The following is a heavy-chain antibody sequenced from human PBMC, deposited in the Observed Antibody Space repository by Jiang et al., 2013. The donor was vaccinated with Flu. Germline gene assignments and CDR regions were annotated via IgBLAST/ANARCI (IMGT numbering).Heavy chain of an antibody. D-gene: IGHD3-16*02. CDR3: ARSGDYLGLGELSLRYFDY. V-gene: IGHV3-30*01. CDR1: GFTFSSYA. Sequence: VQLLESGGGVVQPGRSLRLSCAASGFTFSSYAMHWVRQAPGKGLEWVAVISYDGSNKYYADSVKGRFTISRDNSKNTLYLQMNSLRAEDTAVYYCARSGDYLGLGELSLRYFDYWGQGTLV. J-gene: IGHJ4*03. CDR2: ISYDGSNK.